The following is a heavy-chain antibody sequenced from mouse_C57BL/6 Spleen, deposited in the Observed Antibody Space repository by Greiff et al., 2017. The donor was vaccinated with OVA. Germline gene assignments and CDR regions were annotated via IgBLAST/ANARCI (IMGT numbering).Heavy chain of an antibody. CDR1: GYTFTSYW. J-gene: IGHJ2*01. CDR3: AREGYDSSFDY. Sequence: QVQLQQPGAELVKPGASVKLSCKASGYTFTSYWMHWVKQRPGQGLEWIGMIHPNSGSTNYNEKFKSKATLTVDKSSSTAYMQLSSLTSEDSAVYYCAREGYDSSFDYWGQGTTLKVSS. D-gene: IGHD2-2*01. V-gene: IGHV1-64*01. CDR2: IHPNSGST.